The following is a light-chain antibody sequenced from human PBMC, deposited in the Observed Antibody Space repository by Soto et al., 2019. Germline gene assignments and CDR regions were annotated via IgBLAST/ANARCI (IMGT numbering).Light chain of an antibody. Sequence: EIVMTQSPATLSVSPGERATLSCRASQSVSSNLAWYQQKPGQAPRLLIYGASTRATGIPARFSGSGSGTDSTLTISSLQSADFAVYYCQQYNNWPFTFGPGTKVDIK. V-gene: IGKV3-15*01. J-gene: IGKJ3*01. CDR3: QQYNNWPFT. CDR2: GAS. CDR1: QSVSSN.